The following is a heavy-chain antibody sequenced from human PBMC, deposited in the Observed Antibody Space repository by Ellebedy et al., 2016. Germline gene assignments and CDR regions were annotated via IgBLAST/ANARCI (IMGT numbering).Heavy chain of an antibody. CDR1: GYSFATYW. D-gene: IGHD5-24*01. CDR3: ARAGDGYNGPYYFDY. Sequence: GESLKISCKGSGYSFATYWIGWVRQMLGKGLEWMGIIYPGDSDTRYSPSFQGQVTISADKSISTAYLQWSSLKASDTAMYYCARAGDGYNGPYYFDYWGQGTLVTVSS. J-gene: IGHJ4*02. V-gene: IGHV5-51*01. CDR2: IYPGDSDT.